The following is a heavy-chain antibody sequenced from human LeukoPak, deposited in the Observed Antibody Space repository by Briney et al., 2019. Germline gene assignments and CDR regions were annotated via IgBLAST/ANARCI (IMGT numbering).Heavy chain of an antibody. CDR2: ISSSSSYI. CDR1: GFTFSSYS. D-gene: IGHD5-12*01. Sequence: GGSLRLSCAAWGFTFSSYSMNWVRQARGKGLEWVSSISSSSSYIYYADSVKGRFTISRDNAKNSLYLQMNSLRAEDTAVYYCASFPYRGYDGYWGQGTLVTVSS. V-gene: IGHV3-21*01. CDR3: ASFPYRGYDGY. J-gene: IGHJ4*02.